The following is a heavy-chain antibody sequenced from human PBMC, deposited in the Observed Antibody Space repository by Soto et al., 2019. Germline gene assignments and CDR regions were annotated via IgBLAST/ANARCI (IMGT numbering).Heavy chain of an antibody. CDR1: GFTCSSYD. J-gene: IGHJ5*02. D-gene: IGHD3-9*01. V-gene: IGHV3-23*01. CDR3: VKVSTFYDILTGYYSTNFFDP. CDR2: ILVGGNT. Sequence: GGSLRLSCAASGFTCSSYDMSWVRQAPGKGLEWVSTILVGGNTYYADSVKGRFTISRDNSKNTLYLQMNSLRPEDTAVYYCVKVSTFYDILTGYYSTNFFDPWGQGTLVTVSS.